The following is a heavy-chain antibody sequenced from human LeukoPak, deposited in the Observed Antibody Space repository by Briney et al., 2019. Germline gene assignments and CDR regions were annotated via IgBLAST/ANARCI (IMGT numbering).Heavy chain of an antibody. J-gene: IGHJ5*02. CDR2: ISSSSNAI. CDR3: ARDARGGSDFRWFDP. D-gene: IGHD1-26*01. V-gene: IGHV3-48*04. Sequence: GGSLRLSYAASGFTFSSYNMNWVRQAPGKGLEWISHISSSSNAIYYADSVKGRFTISRDNARNSLYLQMNSLGADDTAVYYCARDARGGSDFRWFDPWGQGTLVTVSS. CDR1: GFTFSSYN.